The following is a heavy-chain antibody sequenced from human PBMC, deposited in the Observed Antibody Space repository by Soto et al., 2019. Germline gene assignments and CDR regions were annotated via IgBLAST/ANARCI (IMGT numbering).Heavy chain of an antibody. J-gene: IGHJ4*02. CDR2: ISSDGNNK. D-gene: IGHD6-19*01. Sequence: GGSLRLSCAASGFTFKTYAMYWVRQAPGKGLEWVALISSDGNNKYHADSVKGRFTISRDNAKNTLYLQMNSLRVEDTAVYYCARETGYSSGWRQDYWGQGTLVTVSS. CDR1: GFTFKTYA. V-gene: IGHV3-33*05. CDR3: ARETGYSSGWRQDY.